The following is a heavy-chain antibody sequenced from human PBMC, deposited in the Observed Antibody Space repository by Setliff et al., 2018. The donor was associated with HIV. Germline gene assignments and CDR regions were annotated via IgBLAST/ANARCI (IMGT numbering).Heavy chain of an antibody. CDR2: IKQDGSEK. J-gene: IGHJ4*02. CDR1: GFTFSSYW. Sequence: GGSLRLSCAASGFTFSSYWMSWVRQAPGEGLEWVANIKQDGSEKYYVDSVKGRFTISRDNAKNSLYLQMNSLRAEDTAVYYCARDPESQGEPSDYWGQGTLVTVSS. CDR3: ARDPESQGEPSDY. V-gene: IGHV3-7*01. D-gene: IGHD1-1*01.